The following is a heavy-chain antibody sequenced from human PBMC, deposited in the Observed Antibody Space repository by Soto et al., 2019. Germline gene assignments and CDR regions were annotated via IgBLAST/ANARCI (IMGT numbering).Heavy chain of an antibody. Sequence: QVQLVESGGGVVQPGRSLRLSCAASGFTFSSYGLHWVRQAPGKGLEWVAVIWYDGSNKYYADSVKGRFTISRDNSKNTLYLQMNSLRAEDTAVYYCAREGVAVAGGRSYFDYWGQGTLVTVSS. J-gene: IGHJ4*02. CDR2: IWYDGSNK. CDR1: GFTFSSYG. V-gene: IGHV3-33*01. CDR3: AREGVAVAGGRSYFDY. D-gene: IGHD6-19*01.